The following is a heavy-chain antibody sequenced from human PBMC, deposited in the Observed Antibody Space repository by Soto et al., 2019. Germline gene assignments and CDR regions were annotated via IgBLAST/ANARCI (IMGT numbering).Heavy chain of an antibody. D-gene: IGHD3-10*02. V-gene: IGHV3-23*01. Sequence: EVQLLESGGGLGQPGGSLRLSCAASGFTFSSYAMTWVRQAPGRGLEWVSAISGSGSPTYYADSVKGRFTISRDNSNNPLYLQMNSLRADDTAVYYCARDMSGGTDSYYYGMDVWGQGTTVTVSS. CDR2: ISGSGSPT. CDR1: GFTFSSYA. J-gene: IGHJ6*02. CDR3: ARDMSGGTDSYYYGMDV.